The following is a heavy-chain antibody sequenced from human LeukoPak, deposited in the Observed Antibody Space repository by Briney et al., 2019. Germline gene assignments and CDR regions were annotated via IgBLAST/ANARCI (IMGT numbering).Heavy chain of an antibody. CDR1: GFTFSSYS. Sequence: GGSLRLSCAASGFTFSSYSMNWVRQAPGKGLEWVSSISSSSSYIYYADSVKGRFTISRDNAKNSLYLQMNSLGAEDTAVYYCAREPQWELTTDYWGQGTLVTVSS. V-gene: IGHV3-21*01. D-gene: IGHD1-26*01. CDR3: AREPQWELTTDY. CDR2: ISSSSSYI. J-gene: IGHJ4*02.